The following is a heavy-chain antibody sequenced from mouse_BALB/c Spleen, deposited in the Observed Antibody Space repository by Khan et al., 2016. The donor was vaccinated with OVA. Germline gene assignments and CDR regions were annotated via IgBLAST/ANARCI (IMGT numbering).Heavy chain of an antibody. J-gene: IGHJ2*01. CDR3: ARVNWQSYYFDY. D-gene: IGHD4-1*01. CDR1: GYTFTNYV. Sequence: VQLKQSGPELVKPGASVKMSCKASGYTFTNYVLHWVKQKPGQGLEWIGYINPYNGGTKYNEKFKGKATLASDRSSITAYMELSSLTSEDSAVYYCARVNWQSYYFDYWGQGTTLTLSS. CDR2: INPYNGGT. V-gene: IGHV1S136*01.